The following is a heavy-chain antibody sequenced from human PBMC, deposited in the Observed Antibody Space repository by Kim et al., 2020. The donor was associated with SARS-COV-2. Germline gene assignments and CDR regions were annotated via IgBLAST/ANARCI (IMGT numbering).Heavy chain of an antibody. D-gene: IGHD3-3*01. CDR2: IKQDGSEK. J-gene: IGHJ4*02. V-gene: IGHV3-7*01. CDR1: GFTFSSYW. CDR3: AREGAYYDFWSGYLGLGFYFDY. Sequence: GGSLRLSCAASGFTFSSYWMSWVRQAPGKGLEWVANIKQDGSEKYYVDSVKGRFTISRDNAKNSLYLQMNSLRAEDTAVYYCAREGAYYDFWSGYLGLGFYFDYWGQGTLVTVSS.